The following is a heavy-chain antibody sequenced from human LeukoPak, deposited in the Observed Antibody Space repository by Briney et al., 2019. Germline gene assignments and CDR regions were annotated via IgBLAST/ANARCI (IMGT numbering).Heavy chain of an antibody. J-gene: IGHJ3*02. CDR3: ARDPSYYYDSSGPLDAFDI. CDR1: GFTFSSYS. V-gene: IGHV3-48*04. D-gene: IGHD3-22*01. CDR2: ISSSSSTI. Sequence: PGGSLRLSCAASGFTFSSYSMNWVRPAPGKGLEWVSYISSSSSTIYYADSVKGRFTISRDNAKNSLYLQMNSLRAEDTAVYYCARDPSYYYDSSGPLDAFDIWGQGTMVTVSS.